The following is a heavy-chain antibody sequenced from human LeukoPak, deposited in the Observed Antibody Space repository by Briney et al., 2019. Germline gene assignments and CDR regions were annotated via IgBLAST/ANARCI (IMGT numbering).Heavy chain of an antibody. D-gene: IGHD6-13*01. CDR1: GFTFSTYG. J-gene: IGHJ4*02. CDR3: AKAVGSISWSFDY. V-gene: IGHV3-30*18. Sequence: GGSLRLSCAASGFTFSTYGMHWVRQAPGKGLEWVALISYDGSDKNYADSVKGRLTISRDNSKSTLYLQMDSLRGDDAAVYYCAKAVGSISWSFDYWGQGTLVTVSS. CDR2: ISYDGSDK.